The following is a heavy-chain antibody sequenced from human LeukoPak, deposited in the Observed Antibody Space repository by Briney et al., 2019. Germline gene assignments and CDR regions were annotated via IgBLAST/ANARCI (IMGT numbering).Heavy chain of an antibody. CDR3: ARGDSSSWPH. CDR1: GFTFSSYG. D-gene: IGHD6-13*01. CDR2: ISSSSSYI. Sequence: PGGSLRLSCAASGFTFSSYGMHWVRQAPGKGLEWVSSISSSSSYIYYADSVKGRFTISRDNAKNSLYLQMNSLRAEDTAVYYCARGDSSSWPHWGQGTLVTVSS. J-gene: IGHJ4*02. V-gene: IGHV3-21*01.